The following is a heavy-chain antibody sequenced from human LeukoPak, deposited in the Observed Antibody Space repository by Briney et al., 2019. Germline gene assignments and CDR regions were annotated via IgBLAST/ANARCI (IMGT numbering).Heavy chain of an antibody. Sequence: PGGSLRLSCAASEFTFSGYLMNWVRQGPGKGPEWVANINQDGSEKNYADSVKGRFTISRDNAKNSLFLQMNSLIVEDTAVFYCARDGFVGAADYWGQGTLVTVSS. CDR2: INQDGSEK. V-gene: IGHV3-7*01. CDR3: ARDGFVGAADY. D-gene: IGHD6-13*01. J-gene: IGHJ4*02. CDR1: EFTFSGYL.